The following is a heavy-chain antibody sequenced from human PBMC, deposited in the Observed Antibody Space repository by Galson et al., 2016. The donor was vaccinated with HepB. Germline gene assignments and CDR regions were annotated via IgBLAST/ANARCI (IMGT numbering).Heavy chain of an antibody. D-gene: IGHD6-25*01. CDR2: MTAGGKDI. Sequence: SLRLSCAASGFNFRIFAMSWVRQTPGGGLEWVSSMTAGGKDIYYPDSVKGRFTISRDDSRNALYLQMNSLRVEDTAVYYCAKDFDSGWRYWYFDLWGRGTLVTVSS. CDR3: AKDFDSGWRYWYFDL. CDR1: GFNFRIFA. J-gene: IGHJ2*01. V-gene: IGHV3-23*01.